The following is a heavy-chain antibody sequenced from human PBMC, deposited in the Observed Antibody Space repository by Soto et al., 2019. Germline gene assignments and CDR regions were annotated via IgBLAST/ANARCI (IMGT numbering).Heavy chain of an antibody. Sequence: QMQLVQSGAEVKKPGSSVKVSCKASGGTSSTYSISWVRQGPGQGLEWMGEIIPIFGTAYYSQKFQDRVTISADASTPTVQMELSSLRSDDTAVYYCARGRVGSMNWFDPWGQGTLVTVSS. CDR1: GGTSSTYS. CDR3: ARGRVGSMNWFDP. V-gene: IGHV1-69*01. CDR2: IIPIFGTA. D-gene: IGHD1-26*01. J-gene: IGHJ5*02.